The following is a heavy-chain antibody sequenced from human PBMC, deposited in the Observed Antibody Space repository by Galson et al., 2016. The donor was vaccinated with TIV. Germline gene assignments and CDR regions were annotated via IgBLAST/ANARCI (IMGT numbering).Heavy chain of an antibody. V-gene: IGHV1-69*13. Sequence: SVKVSCKASGGTFSSYVFNWVRLAPGQGLEWMGGIIPLFRTTNYAPKFQGRVTITADESTNTAYMEFNSLKYGYTAVYYCASDRNTAFDTYHPYYGMDFWGQ. CDR3: ASDRNTAFDTYHPYYGMDF. CDR2: IIPLFRTT. CDR1: GGTFSSYV. D-gene: IGHD5-18*01. J-gene: IGHJ6*02.